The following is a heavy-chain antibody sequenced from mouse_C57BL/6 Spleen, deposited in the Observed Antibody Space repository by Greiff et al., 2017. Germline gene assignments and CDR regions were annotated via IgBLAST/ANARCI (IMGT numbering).Heavy chain of an antibody. CDR3: AGGSSYGEYFDY. CDR2: IYPGDGDT. J-gene: IGHJ2*01. V-gene: IGHV1-82*01. CDR1: GYAFSSSW. D-gene: IGHD1-1*01. Sequence: VMLVESGPELVKPGASVKISCKASGYAFSSSWMNWVKQRPGKGLEWIGRIYPGDGDTNYNGKFKGKATLTADKSSSTAYMQLSSLTSEDSAVYFCAGGSSYGEYFDYWGQGTTLTVSS.